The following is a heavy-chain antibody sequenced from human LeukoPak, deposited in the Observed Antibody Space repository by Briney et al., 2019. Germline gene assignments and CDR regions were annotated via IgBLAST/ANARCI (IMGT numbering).Heavy chain of an antibody. V-gene: IGHV3-74*01. CDR2: INSDGSST. CDR3: ARDRGNWNWAFDI. CDR1: GFTFSRYW. J-gene: IGHJ3*02. D-gene: IGHD1-7*01. Sequence: GGSLRLSCAASGFTFSRYWMHWVRQAPGKGLVWVSRINSDGSSTSYADSVKGRFTISRDNAKNTLYLQMNSLRAEDTAVYYCARDRGNWNWAFDIWGQGTMVTVSS.